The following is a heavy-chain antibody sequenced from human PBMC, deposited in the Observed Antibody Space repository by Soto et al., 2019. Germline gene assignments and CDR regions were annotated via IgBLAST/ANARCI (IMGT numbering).Heavy chain of an antibody. D-gene: IGHD3-22*01. J-gene: IGHJ4*02. CDR1: GFSFSSYA. CDR2: ISTRGGRK. V-gene: IGHV3-23*01. CDR3: AKEFYYDASGQYSDLYFAS. Sequence: EVLLLESGGGLTQPGGSLRLACAASGFSFSSYAMSWVRQAPPQGLEWVSSISTRGGRKNYADSVKGRFSISRDNSANAVYLDMDNLRAEDTGIYYCAKEFYYDASGQYSDLYFASWGQGALVTVSS.